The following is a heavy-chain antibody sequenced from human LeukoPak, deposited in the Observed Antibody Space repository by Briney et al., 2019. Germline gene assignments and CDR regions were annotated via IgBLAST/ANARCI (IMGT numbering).Heavy chain of an antibody. D-gene: IGHD2-2*01. Sequence: KTSETLCLTCTVSGGSISSGDYYWSWIRQPPGKGLEWIGYIYYRGSTYYNPSLKSRVTISVDTSKNQFSLKLSSVTAADTAVYYCAREQFRAVLVPAAMAGGAFDIWGQGTMVTVSS. J-gene: IGHJ3*02. CDR1: GGSISSGDYY. CDR3: AREQFRAVLVPAAMAGGAFDI. CDR2: IYYRGST. V-gene: IGHV4-30-4*01.